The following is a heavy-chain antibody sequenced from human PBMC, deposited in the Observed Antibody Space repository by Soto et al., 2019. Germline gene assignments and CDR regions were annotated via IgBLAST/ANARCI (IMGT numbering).Heavy chain of an antibody. CDR3: AKDHLRGWGDPRYYFDY. J-gene: IGHJ4*02. CDR2: ISGSGGST. V-gene: IGHV3-23*04. D-gene: IGHD2-21*02. CDR1: GFTFSSYA. Sequence: VQLVESGGGVVQPGGSLRLSCAASGFTFSSYAMSWVRQAPGKGLEWVSAISGSGGSTYYADSVKGRFTISRDNSKNTLYLQMNSLRAEDTAVYYCAKDHLRGWGDPRYYFDYWGQGTLVTVSS.